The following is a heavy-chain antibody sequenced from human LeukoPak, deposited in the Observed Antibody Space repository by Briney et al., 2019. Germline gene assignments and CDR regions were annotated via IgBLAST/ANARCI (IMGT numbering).Heavy chain of an antibody. V-gene: IGHV6-1*01. Sequence: SQTLSLTCALSGDILSSNSAAWNWIRQSRSRGLEWLGRTYYRSKWYNDYAVSVKSRITINPDTSKNQFSLQLNSVTPEDTAVYYCARVGSSDPYYLDYWGQGTLVTVSS. CDR3: ARVGSSDPYYLDY. CDR2: TYYRSKWYN. CDR1: GDILSSNSAA. D-gene: IGHD6-6*01. J-gene: IGHJ4*02.